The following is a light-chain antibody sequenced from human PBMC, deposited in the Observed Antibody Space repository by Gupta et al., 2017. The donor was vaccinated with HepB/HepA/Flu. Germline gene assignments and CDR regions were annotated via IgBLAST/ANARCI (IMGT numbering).Light chain of an antibody. V-gene: IGLV3-21*02. CDR3: QVWDSGDPWV. J-gene: IGLJ3*02. CDR2: NDS. CDR1: RIRSKL. Sequence: SDVATQPPSVSVAPGQTATISGEGDRIRSKLVQWYQKKPGQAPILVVYNDSERPSGIPDRFSGSNSGNAATLTISRVEDGDEADYYCQVWDSGDPWVFGGGTKLTVL.